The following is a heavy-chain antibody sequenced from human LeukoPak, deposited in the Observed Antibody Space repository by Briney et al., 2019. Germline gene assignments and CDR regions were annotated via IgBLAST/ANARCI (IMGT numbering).Heavy chain of an antibody. CDR2: IETDGSAT. D-gene: IGHD6-25*01. Sequence: GGSLRLSCAASGFTFRGYGVHWVRQTPGKGLEWVSAIETDGSATTYADSVEGRFSISRVNAKNILYLQMNSLRVEDTAVYYCARGGGYRLDYWGQGTLVTVSS. J-gene: IGHJ4*02. CDR3: ARGGGYRLDY. V-gene: IGHV3-74*01. CDR1: GFTFRGYG.